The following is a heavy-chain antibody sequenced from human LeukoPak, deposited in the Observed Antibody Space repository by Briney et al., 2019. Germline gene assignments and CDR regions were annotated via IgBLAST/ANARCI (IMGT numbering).Heavy chain of an antibody. Sequence: GGSLRLSCAASGFTFSSYAMSWVRQAPGKGLEWVSAISGSGGSTYYADSVKGWFTISRDNSKNTLYLQMNSLRAEDTAVYYCAKDLRQWLVHGNWFDPWGQGTLVTVSS. D-gene: IGHD6-19*01. CDR1: GFTFSSYA. CDR2: ISGSGGST. J-gene: IGHJ5*02. V-gene: IGHV3-23*01. CDR3: AKDLRQWLVHGNWFDP.